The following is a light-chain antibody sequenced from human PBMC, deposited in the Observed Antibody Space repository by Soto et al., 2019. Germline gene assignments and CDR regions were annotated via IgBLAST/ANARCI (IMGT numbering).Light chain of an antibody. J-gene: IGKJ5*01. V-gene: IGKV1-5*03. CDR2: KAS. CDR3: QKYNSAPIT. Sequence: DIQMTQSPSTLSGSVGDRVTITCRASQTISSWLAWYQQKPGKAPKLLIYKASTLKSGVPSRFSGSGSGTEFTLTISSLQPEDVATYYCQKYNSAPITVGQGTRLENK. CDR1: QTISSW.